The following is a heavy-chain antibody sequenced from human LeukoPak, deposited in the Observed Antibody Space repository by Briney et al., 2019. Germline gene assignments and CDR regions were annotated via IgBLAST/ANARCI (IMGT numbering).Heavy chain of an antibody. J-gene: IGHJ4*02. CDR2: ISAYNGNT. CDR3: ARASYYDFWSGYYCFDY. Sequence: ASVKVSCKASGYTFTSYGISWVRQAPGQGLEWMGWISAYNGNTNYAQKLQGRVTMTTDTSTSTAYMELRSLRSDDTAVYYCARASYYDFWSGYYCFDYWGQGTLVTVSS. CDR1: GYTFTSYG. D-gene: IGHD3-3*01. V-gene: IGHV1-18*01.